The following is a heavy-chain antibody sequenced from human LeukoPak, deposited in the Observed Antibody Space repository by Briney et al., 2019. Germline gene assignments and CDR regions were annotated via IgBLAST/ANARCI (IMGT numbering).Heavy chain of an antibody. V-gene: IGHV4-39*01. CDR2: IYYSGST. D-gene: IGHD3-16*01. CDR1: GDSISSSFYY. Sequence: SETLSLTCAVSGDSISSSFYYWGWIRQPPGKGLEWIGNIYYSGSTYYNPSLKSRVTIFVDTSKNQFSLNLSSVTAADTAFYYCARHKEKYYPGPFDIWGQGTMVTVSS. J-gene: IGHJ3*02. CDR3: ARHKEKYYPGPFDI.